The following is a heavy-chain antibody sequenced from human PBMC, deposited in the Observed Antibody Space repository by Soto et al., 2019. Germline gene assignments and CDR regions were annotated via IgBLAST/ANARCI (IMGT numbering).Heavy chain of an antibody. V-gene: IGHV5-51*01. CDR3: ATPGGFGMDV. CDR1: GYKFATHW. D-gene: IGHD5-12*01. J-gene: IGHJ6*02. CDR2: IFPGDAET. Sequence: GESLKISCQGSGYKFATHWIGWVRHKAGKGLEWMGIIFPGDAETRDSPSFQGHITISADKSISTAYLRWSSLKASDTGMYYCATPGGFGMDVWGQGTTVTVSS.